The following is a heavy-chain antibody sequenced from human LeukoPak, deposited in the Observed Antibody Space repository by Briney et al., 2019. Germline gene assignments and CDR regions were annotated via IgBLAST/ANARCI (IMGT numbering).Heavy chain of an antibody. CDR1: GFTFSSYA. D-gene: IGHD6-19*01. CDR3: AKMSGWYFLDY. Sequence: PGGSLRLSCAASGFTFSSYAMSWVRQAPGKGLEWVSGISWNSGSIGYADSVKGRFTISRDNAKNSLYLQMNSLRAEDTALYYCAKMSGWYFLDYWGQGTLVTVSS. J-gene: IGHJ4*02. CDR2: ISWNSGSI. V-gene: IGHV3-9*01.